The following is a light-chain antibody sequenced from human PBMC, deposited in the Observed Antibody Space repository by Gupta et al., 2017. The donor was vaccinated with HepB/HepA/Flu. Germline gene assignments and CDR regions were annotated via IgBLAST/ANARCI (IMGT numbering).Light chain of an antibody. V-gene: IGKV1-39*01. J-gene: IGKJ4*01. CDR3: QETDDTPRT. CDR2: AAS. CDR1: QSISSY. Sequence: DIQMTQPPSSLSASVGDRVTITCRASQSISSYLNWYQQKPGKAPELLIYAASTLQTGVPSRFSGSGSGTDFTLTVSSLQSEDFATYYCQETDDTPRTFGGGTKVEIK.